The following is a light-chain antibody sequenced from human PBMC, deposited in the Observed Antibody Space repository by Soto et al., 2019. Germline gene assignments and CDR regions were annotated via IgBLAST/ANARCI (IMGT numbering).Light chain of an antibody. CDR3: STWDDSLRGLV. CDR2: SNH. Sequence: QSVLTQPPSASGAPGQGISISCSGSSSNIGGNSVSWYRQDPGTAPKLLIFSNHQRPSGVPDRFSGSKSGTSASLAISGLQSEDEADYYCSTWDDSLRGLVFGGGTKLTVL. J-gene: IGLJ2*01. CDR1: SSNIGGNS. V-gene: IGLV1-44*01.